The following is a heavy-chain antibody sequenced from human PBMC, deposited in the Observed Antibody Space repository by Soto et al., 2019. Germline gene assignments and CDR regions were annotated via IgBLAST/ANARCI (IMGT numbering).Heavy chain of an antibody. CDR1: GFTFSSYA. V-gene: IGHV3-30-3*01. J-gene: IGHJ4*02. CDR3: ASPGNDYGGKGVPQHSGY. Sequence: GGSLRLSCAASGFTFSSYAMHWVRQAPGKGLEWVAVISYDGSTKYYADSVKGRFTISRDNSKNTLYLQMNSLRAEDTAVYYCASPGNDYGGKGVPQHSGYWGQGTLVTVSS. D-gene: IGHD4-17*01. CDR2: ISYDGSTK.